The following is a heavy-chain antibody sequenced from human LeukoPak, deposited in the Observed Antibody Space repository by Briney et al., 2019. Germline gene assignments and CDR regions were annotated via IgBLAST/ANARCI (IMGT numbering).Heavy chain of an antibody. V-gene: IGHV3-48*01. J-gene: IGHJ4*02. CDR2: ISSSSSTM. CDR1: GFTFSSYG. CDR3: ARDRRPNGYDGIFDY. Sequence: PGGSLRLSCAASGFTFSSYGMHWVRQAPGKDLKWVSYISSSSSTMYYTNSVKGRFTIFRDSSKNSLYLQMNSLRGEDTAVYYCARDRRPNGYDGIFDYWGQGTLVTVSS. D-gene: IGHD5-12*01.